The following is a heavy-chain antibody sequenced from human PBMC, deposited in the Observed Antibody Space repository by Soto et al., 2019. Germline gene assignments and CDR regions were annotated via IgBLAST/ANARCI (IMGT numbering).Heavy chain of an antibody. CDR2: ISDSGST. D-gene: IGHD3-9*01. CDR3: ARTTFYDIFTAYYSLFDY. CDR1: GGSISSGGYY. J-gene: IGHJ4*02. Sequence: QVQLQESGPGLVKPSQTLTLTCTVSGGSISSGGYYWSWIRQHPGKGLEWIGYISDSGSTYYNPSLKSRVTISVYTSKNHCSLKLSAVTAADTAVYYCARTTFYDIFTAYYSLFDYWGQGTLVTVSS. V-gene: IGHV4-31*03.